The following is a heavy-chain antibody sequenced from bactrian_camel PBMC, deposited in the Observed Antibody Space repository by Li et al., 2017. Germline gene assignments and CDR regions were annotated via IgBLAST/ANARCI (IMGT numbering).Heavy chain of an antibody. Sequence: VQLVESGGGLVQPGGSLRLSCAASGFTFDTYLMRWFRQAPGKEREGVASVEDDGSSTYADSVKGRFTTSKDSAKNTLYLQMNNLRPVDSARYYCAASVGLRRRLCPSIDEYEYNYWGQGTQVTVS. V-gene: IGHV3S42*01. CDR3: AASVGLRRRLCPSIDEYEYNY. D-gene: IGHD4*01. CDR1: GFTFDTYL. CDR2: VEDDGSS. J-gene: IGHJ4*01.